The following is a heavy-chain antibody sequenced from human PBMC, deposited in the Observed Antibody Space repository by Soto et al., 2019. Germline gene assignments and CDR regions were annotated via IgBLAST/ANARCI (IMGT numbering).Heavy chain of an antibody. CDR1: GFTLSSYW. CDR2: IKQDGSEK. Sequence: PGGSLRLSCAASGFTLSSYWMSWVRQAPGKGLEWVANIKQDGSEKYYVDSVKGRFTISRDNAKNSLYLQMNSLRAEDTAVYYCARAHRTAYSSSWYSRWGQGTRVTVSS. J-gene: IGHJ4*02. V-gene: IGHV3-7*03. CDR3: ARAHRTAYSSSWYSR. D-gene: IGHD6-13*01.